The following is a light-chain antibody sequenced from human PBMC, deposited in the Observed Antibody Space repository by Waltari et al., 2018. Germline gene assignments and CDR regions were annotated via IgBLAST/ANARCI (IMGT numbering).Light chain of an antibody. Sequence: EIVLTQSPGTLSLSPGERATLTCRASQSVSRALAWYQQNPGQAPRLLIYGAPDRATRIPYRFSGSGSGTDFILIISRLEPEDFAVYYCQPYVSLPVTFGQGTKVEMK. V-gene: IGKV3-20*01. CDR2: GAP. CDR1: QSVSRA. CDR3: QPYVSLPVT. J-gene: IGKJ1*01.